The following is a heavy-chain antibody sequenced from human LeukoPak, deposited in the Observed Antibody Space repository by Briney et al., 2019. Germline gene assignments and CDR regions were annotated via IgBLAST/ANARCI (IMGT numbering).Heavy chain of an antibody. D-gene: IGHD1-1*01. CDR1: GFTFSSYS. CDR2: ISSSSSYI. J-gene: IGHJ4*02. CDR3: ATDESWNDC. Sequence: PGGSLRLSCAASGFTFSSYSMNWVRQAPGKGLEWVSSISSSSSYIYYADPVKGRFTISRDNAKNSLFLQMNSLRAEDTAVYYCATDESWNDCWGQGTLVTVSS. V-gene: IGHV3-21*01.